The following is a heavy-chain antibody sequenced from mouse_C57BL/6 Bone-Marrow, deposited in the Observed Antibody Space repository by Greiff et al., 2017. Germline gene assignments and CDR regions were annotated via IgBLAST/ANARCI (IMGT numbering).Heavy chain of an antibody. CDR2: MLPGSGST. J-gene: IGHJ3*01. Sequence: VQLQQSGAELMKPGASLQLSCKATGYTFTGYWIEWVKQRPGHGLEWIGEMLPGSGSTNYNEKFKGKATFTADTSSNTAYMHLSSLTTEDSAIYYCARGSNCVWFAYWGQGTLVTVSA. CDR3: ARGSNCVWFAY. CDR1: GYTFTGYW. D-gene: IGHD2-5*01. V-gene: IGHV1-9*01.